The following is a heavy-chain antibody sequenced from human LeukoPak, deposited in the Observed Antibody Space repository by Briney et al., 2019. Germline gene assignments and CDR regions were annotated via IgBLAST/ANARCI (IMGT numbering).Heavy chain of an antibody. D-gene: IGHD6-13*01. CDR1: GYTFTSYD. J-gene: IGHJ5*02. Sequence: ASVKVSCKASGYTFTSYDINWVRQATGQGLEWMGWMNPNSGNTGYAQKFQGRVTMTRNTSISTAYMELSSLRSEDTAVYYCARGIAAARTSDPWGQGTLVTVSS. CDR2: MNPNSGNT. V-gene: IGHV1-8*01. CDR3: ARGIAAARTSDP.